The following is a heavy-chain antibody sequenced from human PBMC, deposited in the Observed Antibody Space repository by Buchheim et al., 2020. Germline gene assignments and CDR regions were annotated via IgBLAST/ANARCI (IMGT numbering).Heavy chain of an antibody. Sequence: QVQLVESGGGVVQPGRSLRLSCAASGFTFSSYGMHWVRQAPGKGLEWVAVISYDGSNKYYADSVKGRFTISRDNSKNSLYLQMNSMRAEDTDVYYCAKDGRCSGGSCYGDFPDYWGQGTL. CDR1: GFTFSSYG. D-gene: IGHD2-15*01. J-gene: IGHJ4*02. CDR3: AKDGRCSGGSCYGDFPDY. V-gene: IGHV3-30*18. CDR2: ISYDGSNK.